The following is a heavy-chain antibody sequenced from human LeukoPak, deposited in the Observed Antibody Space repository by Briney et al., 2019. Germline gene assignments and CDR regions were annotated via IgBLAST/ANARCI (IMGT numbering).Heavy chain of an antibody. CDR2: INPDGSGA. CDR3: ARAVVVSAADY. V-gene: IGHV3-74*01. CDR1: GFTFSNYW. Sequence: GGSLRLSCAASGFTFSNYWIYWLRQAPAKGLVWVARINPDGSGATYADSVKGRFTISRDNAKNTLYLQMNSLRAEDTAVYYCARAVVVSAADYWGQGTLVTVSS. D-gene: IGHD2-21*02. J-gene: IGHJ4*02.